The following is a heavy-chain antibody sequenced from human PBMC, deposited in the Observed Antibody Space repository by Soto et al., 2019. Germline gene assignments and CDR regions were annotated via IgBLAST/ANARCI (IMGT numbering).Heavy chain of an antibody. J-gene: IGHJ5*02. Sequence: GSSVNVSCKASGYTFTGYYRHWVRQAPGQGLEWMGWINPNSGGTNYAQKFQGRVTMPRDTSISTAYMEMSRLRSDDTAVYYCAREIGSYYNWFDPWGQGTLVTVSS. V-gene: IGHV1-2*02. CDR2: INPNSGGT. CDR3: AREIGSYYNWFDP. D-gene: IGHD1-26*01. CDR1: GYTFTGYY.